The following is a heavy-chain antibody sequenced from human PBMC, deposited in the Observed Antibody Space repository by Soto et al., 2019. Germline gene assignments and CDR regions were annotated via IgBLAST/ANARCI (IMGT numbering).Heavy chain of an antibody. Sequence: ASGKGSCKVSGYTLTELSMHWVRQAPGKGLEWMGGFDPEDGETIYAQKFQGRVTMTEDTSTDTAYMELSSLRSEDTAVYYCATLVGGTWFDPWGQGTLVTVSS. CDR2: FDPEDGET. D-gene: IGHD2-2*01. CDR3: ATLVGGTWFDP. V-gene: IGHV1-24*01. CDR1: GYTLTELS. J-gene: IGHJ5*02.